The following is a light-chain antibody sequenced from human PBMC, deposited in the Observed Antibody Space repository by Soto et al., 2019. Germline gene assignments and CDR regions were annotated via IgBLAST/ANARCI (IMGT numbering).Light chain of an antibody. J-gene: IGLJ1*01. CDR2: DVT. CDR1: SSAVGGYNF. V-gene: IGLV2-14*01. Sequence: QSALTRAASVAVSPRQAIIISFIRKSSAVGGYNFLFRVQQQPKKAPKLMIYDVTNRPSGVSNRFSGSKSGNTASLTISGLQAEDEDDYYCSSYTSISTYVFGTGTKVTVL. CDR3: SSYTSISTYV.